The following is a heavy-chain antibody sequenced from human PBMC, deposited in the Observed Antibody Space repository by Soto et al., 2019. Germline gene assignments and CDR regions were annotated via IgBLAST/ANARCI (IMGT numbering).Heavy chain of an antibody. CDR1: GYTCTDYD. CDR3: EVTTGY. V-gene: IGHV1-8*01. CDR2: VSPDSGNA. D-gene: IGHD3-9*01. J-gene: IGHJ4*02. Sequence: QVQVVQSKAEVKKPGASVKVSCKTSGYTCTDYDINGVRQAPGQGLEWMGWVSPDSGNAGYAQQFQGRVSMTSDTSTSTVYMELTSLRSEDTAVYFCEVTTGYWGQGTMVTVSS.